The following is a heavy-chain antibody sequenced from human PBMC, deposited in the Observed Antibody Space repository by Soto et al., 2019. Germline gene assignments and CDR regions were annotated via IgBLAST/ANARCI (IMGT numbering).Heavy chain of an antibody. CDR1: GLTLSRYW. Sequence: EVQLVESGGGLVQPGGSLRLSCAASGLTLSRYWMSWVRQAPGKGLEWVGNIKQDGGETYYMDSVKGRFTISRDNAKNSLYLQMNTLRAEDTAVYYCAREGQLWSFDSWGQGTLVTVSS. CDR3: AREGQLWSFDS. J-gene: IGHJ4*02. CDR2: IKQDGGET. V-gene: IGHV3-7*01. D-gene: IGHD5-18*01.